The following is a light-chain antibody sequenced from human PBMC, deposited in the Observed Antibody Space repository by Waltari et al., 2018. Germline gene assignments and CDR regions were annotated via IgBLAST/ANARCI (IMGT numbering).Light chain of an antibody. J-gene: IGKJ4*01. CDR2: GAS. CDR3: QQYASSPLT. CDR1: QSVSSSY. V-gene: IGKV3-20*01. Sequence: EIVLTQSPGTLSLSPGERATLSCRASQSVSSSYLAWNQQQPGQAPRLLIYGASSRANGIPDRFSGSGSGTDFTLTISSLEPEDFAVYYCQQYASSPLTFGGGTKVEIK.